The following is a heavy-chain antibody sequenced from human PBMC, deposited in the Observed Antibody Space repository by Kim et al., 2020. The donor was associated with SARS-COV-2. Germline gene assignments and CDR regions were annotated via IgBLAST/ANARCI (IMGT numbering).Heavy chain of an antibody. CDR3: ARDLFIPYGSGRINWFDP. CDR2: INTNTGNP. Sequence: ASVKVSCKASGYTFTSYAMNWVRQAPGQGLEWMGWINTNTGNPTYAQGFTGRFVFSLDTSVSTAYLQISSLKAEDTAVYYCARDLFIPYGSGRINWFDPWGQGTLVTVSS. D-gene: IGHD3-10*01. CDR1: GYTFTSYA. V-gene: IGHV7-4-1*02. J-gene: IGHJ5*02.